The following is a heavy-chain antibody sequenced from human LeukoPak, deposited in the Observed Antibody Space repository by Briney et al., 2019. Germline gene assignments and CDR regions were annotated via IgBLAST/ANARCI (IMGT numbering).Heavy chain of an antibody. D-gene: IGHD1-1*01. CDR3: ARDHNYAFDN. J-gene: IGHJ4*02. CDR1: GFPFIEYS. V-gene: IGHV3-48*01. CDR2: IGIDSGNT. Sequence: QAGGSLRLSCTASGFPFIEYSMNWVRQVPGKRLEWISYIGIDSGNTKYADSVRGRFTISADKAKNSLYLQMNSLRVKDTAVYYCARDHNYAFDNWGQGTLVSVAS.